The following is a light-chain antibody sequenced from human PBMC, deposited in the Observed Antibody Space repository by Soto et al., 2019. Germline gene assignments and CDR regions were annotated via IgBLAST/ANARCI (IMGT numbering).Light chain of an antibody. CDR3: QQHTNWPLT. CDR1: QSVSSV. V-gene: IGKV3-11*01. CDR2: DAS. Sequence: ETVLTQSPATLSLSPGEGATLSCRASQSVSSVLAWYQQKPGQAPRLLIYDASNRATGIPARFSGSGSGTDFTLTISSLEPEDFAVYYCQQHTNWPLTFGGGTKVEIK. J-gene: IGKJ4*01.